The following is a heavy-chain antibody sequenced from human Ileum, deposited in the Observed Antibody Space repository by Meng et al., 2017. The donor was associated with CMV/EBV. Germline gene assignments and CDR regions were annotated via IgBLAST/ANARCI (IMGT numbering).Heavy chain of an antibody. V-gene: IGHV4-38-2*02. J-gene: IGHJ3*02. Sequence: SETLSLTCTVSGSSIGSCFYWGWVRQPPGKGLKWIGSVYHRGNTYYNPSLKSRATVSVDTSKKYFSLKLTSVTAADTAMYYCARIRWRFGVVDAFDIWGQGTMVTVSS. D-gene: IGHD3-3*01. CDR2: VYHRGNT. CDR1: GSSIGSCFY. CDR3: ARIRWRFGVVDAFDI.